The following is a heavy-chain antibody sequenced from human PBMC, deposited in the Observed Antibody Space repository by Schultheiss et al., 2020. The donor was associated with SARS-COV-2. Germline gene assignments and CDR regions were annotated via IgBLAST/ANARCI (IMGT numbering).Heavy chain of an antibody. D-gene: IGHD4-11*01. CDR3: ARHPPDYSRRPFDY. CDR1: GGSISSSNW. V-gene: IGHV4-39*01. CDR2: IYYSGST. Sequence: SETLSLTCAVSGGSISSSNWWSWVRQPPGKGLDWIGSIYYSGSTYYNPSLKSRVTISVDTSKNQFSLKLSSVTAADTAVYYCARHPPDYSRRPFDYWGQGTLVTVSS. J-gene: IGHJ4*02.